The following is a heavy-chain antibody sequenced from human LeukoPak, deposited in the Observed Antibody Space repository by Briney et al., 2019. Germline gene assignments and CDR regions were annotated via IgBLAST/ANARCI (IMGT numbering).Heavy chain of an antibody. CDR2: IIPIFGTA. D-gene: IGHD2-2*02. Sequence: ASVKVSCKASGGTFSSYAISWVRQAPGQGLEWMGGIIPIFGTANYAQKFQGRVTITADESTSTAYMELRSLRSDDTAVYYCARLVVPAAIFFWETENYMDVWGKGTTVTVSS. CDR3: ARLVVPAAIFFWETENYMDV. CDR1: GGTFSSYA. J-gene: IGHJ6*03. V-gene: IGHV1-69*13.